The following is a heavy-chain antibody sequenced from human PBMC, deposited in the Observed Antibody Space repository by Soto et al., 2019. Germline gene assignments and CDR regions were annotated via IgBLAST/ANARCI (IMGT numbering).Heavy chain of an antibody. V-gene: IGHV3-72*01. Sequence: PGGSLRLSCVASGFTFSDHFMDWVLQAPGKGLEWVGRARNKANSYTSEYAASVTDRFSISRDDAQNSLYLQINSLQTEDTAVYYCAREALAVAGVDWSSILWFDAWGQGIQVTVSS. D-gene: IGHD6-19*01. CDR3: AREALAVAGVDWSSILWFDA. CDR2: ARNKANSYTS. CDR1: GFTFSDHF. J-gene: IGHJ5*02.